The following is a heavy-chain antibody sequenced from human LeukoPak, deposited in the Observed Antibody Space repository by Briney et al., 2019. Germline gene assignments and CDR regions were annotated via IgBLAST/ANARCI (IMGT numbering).Heavy chain of an antibody. CDR2: INSDGSST. CDR3: ARRAEYRGVRGVIIKGAFDI. J-gene: IGHJ3*02. D-gene: IGHD3-10*01. Sequence: GGSLRLSCAAYGFTFSSYWMHWVRQAPGKGLVWVSRINSDGSSTSYADSVKGRFTISRDNAKNTLYLQMNSLRAEDTAVYYCARRAEYRGVRGVIIKGAFDIWGQGTMVTVSS. CDR1: GFTFSSYW. V-gene: IGHV3-74*01.